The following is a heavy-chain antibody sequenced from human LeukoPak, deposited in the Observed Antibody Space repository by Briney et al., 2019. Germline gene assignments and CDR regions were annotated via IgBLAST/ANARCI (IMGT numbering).Heavy chain of an antibody. Sequence: SETLSLTCAVSGGPFSGYFWSWIRQSSGKGLEWLGEIHNSGTTKYNPSLNSRVTISEDTSKNQFYLNLSSVTAADTAVYYCARRYYYNLGSFPFDFWGQGTLVTVSS. CDR2: IHNSGTT. V-gene: IGHV4-34*01. CDR1: GGPFSGYF. J-gene: IGHJ4*02. CDR3: ARRYYYNLGSFPFDF. D-gene: IGHD3-10*01.